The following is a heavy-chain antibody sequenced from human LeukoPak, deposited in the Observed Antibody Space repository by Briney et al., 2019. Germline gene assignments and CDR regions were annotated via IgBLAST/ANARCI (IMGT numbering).Heavy chain of an antibody. D-gene: IGHD2-21*01. CDR2: IIPIFGTA. CDR1: GGTFSSYA. Sequence: ASVKVSCKASGGTFSSYAISWVRQAPGQGLEWMGGIIPIFGTANYAQKFQDRVTITTDESTSTAYMELSSLRSEDTAVYYCARAGDWPGAFDIWGQGTMVTVSS. V-gene: IGHV1-69*05. CDR3: ARAGDWPGAFDI. J-gene: IGHJ3*02.